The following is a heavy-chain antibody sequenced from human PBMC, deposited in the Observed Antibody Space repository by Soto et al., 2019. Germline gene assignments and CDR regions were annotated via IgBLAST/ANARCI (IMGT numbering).Heavy chain of an antibody. CDR3: ARGRGYIASSSDYNWFDP. CDR1: GGSFSGYY. D-gene: IGHD6-6*01. J-gene: IGHJ5*02. Sequence: KPSETLSLTCAVYGGSFSGYYWSWIRQPPGKGLEWIGEINHSGSTNYNPSLKSRVTISVDTSKNQFYLKLSSVTAADTAVYYCARGRGYIASSSDYNWFDPWGQGTLVTVSS. V-gene: IGHV4-34*01. CDR2: INHSGST.